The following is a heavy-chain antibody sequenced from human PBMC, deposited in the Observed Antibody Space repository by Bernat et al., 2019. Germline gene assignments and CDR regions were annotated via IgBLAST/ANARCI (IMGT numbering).Heavy chain of an antibody. D-gene: IGHD3-10*01. CDR1: GFTFSSYA. J-gene: IGHJ4*02. CDR2: IRGSGGGT. Sequence: EVQLLESGGGFVQPGGSLRLSCAASGFTFSSYAMSWVRQAPGKGLEWVSSIRGSGGGTSYADSVKGRFTISRDNSKNTLYLQMNSLRAEDTAVYYCAKGAYGSGSYYNVYFDYWGQGTLVTVSS. V-gene: IGHV3-23*01. CDR3: AKGAYGSGSYYNVYFDY.